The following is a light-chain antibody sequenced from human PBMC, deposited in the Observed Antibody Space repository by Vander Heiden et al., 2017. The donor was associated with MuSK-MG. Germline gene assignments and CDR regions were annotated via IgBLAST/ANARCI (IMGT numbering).Light chain of an antibody. CDR1: QSISSY. CDR3: QQYNNWPLT. V-gene: IGKV3-15*01. J-gene: IGKJ4*01. CDR2: AAS. Sequence: ETVMTPSPATLSVSPGERATLPCRASQSISSYLAWYQQKPGQAPKLLIYAASTRATGIPARFSGSGSGTEFTLTISSLQSEDFAVYYCQQYNNWPLTFGGGTKVEIK.